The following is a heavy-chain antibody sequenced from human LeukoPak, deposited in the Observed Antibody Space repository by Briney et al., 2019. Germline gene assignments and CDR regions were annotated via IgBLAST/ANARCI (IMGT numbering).Heavy chain of an antibody. Sequence: SETLSLTCTVSGCSISSGSYYWSWIRQPAGKGLEWIGRIYASGSTNYNPSLKSRVTMSVDTSKNQFSLKVSSVTAADTAVYYCARTMNGAFDIWGQGTMVTVSS. J-gene: IGHJ3*02. V-gene: IGHV4-61*02. CDR2: IYASGST. CDR3: ARTMNGAFDI. CDR1: GCSISSGSYY. D-gene: IGHD3-22*01.